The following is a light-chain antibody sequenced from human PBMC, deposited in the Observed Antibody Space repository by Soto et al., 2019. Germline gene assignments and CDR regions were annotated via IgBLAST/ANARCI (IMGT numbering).Light chain of an antibody. CDR2: RTS. CDR3: QEYNGRSS. CDR1: QNVAGD. V-gene: IGKV3-15*01. Sequence: RVTTQSPATLSVSPGERATLSCRASQNVAGDLAWYQQKPGQAPRLLIYRTSTRATGIPARFSGSGSGTAFTLTISSLQSEDFEVYYCQEYNGRSSFGQGTKVEIK. J-gene: IGKJ1*01.